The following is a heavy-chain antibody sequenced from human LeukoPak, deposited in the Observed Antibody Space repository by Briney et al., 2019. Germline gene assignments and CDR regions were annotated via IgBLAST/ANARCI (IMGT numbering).Heavy chain of an antibody. CDR1: GFTFSSYG. D-gene: IGHD3-10*01. CDR3: AKDHQGFNYYGSGSYSPCNFDY. V-gene: IGHV3-30*18. CDR2: ISYDGSDK. Sequence: GGFLRLSCAASGFTFSSYGMHWVRQAPGKGLEWVAVISYDGSDKYYADSLEGRFTISRDNSKNTLYLQMNSLRAEATAVYYCAKDHQGFNYYGSGSYSPCNFDYWGQGTLVTVSS. J-gene: IGHJ4*02.